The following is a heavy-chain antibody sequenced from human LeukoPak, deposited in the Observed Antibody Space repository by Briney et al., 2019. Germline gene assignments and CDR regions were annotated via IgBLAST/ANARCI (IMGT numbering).Heavy chain of an antibody. D-gene: IGHD5-18*01. J-gene: IGHJ4*02. CDR3: TTYQPWIQLWLHDY. CDR2: IKSKTDGGTT. CDR1: GFTFSNAW. Sequence: GGSLRLSCAASGFTFSNAWMSWARQAPGKGLEWVGRIKSKTDGGTTDYAAPVKGRFTISRDDSKNTLYLQMNSQKTEDTAVYYCTTYQPWIQLWLHDYWGQGTLVTVSS. V-gene: IGHV3-15*01.